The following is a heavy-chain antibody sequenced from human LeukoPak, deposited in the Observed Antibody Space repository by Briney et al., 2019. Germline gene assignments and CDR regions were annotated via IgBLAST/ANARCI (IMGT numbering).Heavy chain of an antibody. CDR1: GGSISSHY. Sequence: SETLSLTCTVSGGSISSHYWSWIRQPPGKGLEWIGYIYYSGSTNYNPSLKSRVTISVDTSKNQFSLKLSSVTAADTAVYYCARVHHDSYGSPNWFDPWGQGTLVTVSS. D-gene: IGHD5-18*01. CDR3: ARVHHDSYGSPNWFDP. J-gene: IGHJ5*02. CDR2: IYYSGST. V-gene: IGHV4-59*11.